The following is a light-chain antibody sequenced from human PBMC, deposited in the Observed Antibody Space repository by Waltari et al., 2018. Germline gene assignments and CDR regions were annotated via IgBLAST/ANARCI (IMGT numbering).Light chain of an antibody. CDR1: QSVNSY. J-gene: IGKJ3*01. CDR3: QQRGHWPPDAT. CDR2: DGS. V-gene: IGKV3-11*01. Sequence: EIVLTQSPAPLSLSPGERATLPCRASQSVNSYLAWYQQKPGQAPRLPIYDGSRRASGIPARFSGSGSGTDFTLTIGSLEPEDSAVYYCQQRGHWPPDATFGPGTKIEIK.